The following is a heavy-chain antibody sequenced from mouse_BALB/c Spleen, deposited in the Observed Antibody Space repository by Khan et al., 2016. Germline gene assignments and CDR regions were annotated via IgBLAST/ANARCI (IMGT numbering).Heavy chain of an antibody. CDR2: IRNKANVYTT. Sequence: EVELVESGGGLVQPGGSLRLSCATSGFTFTDYYMSWVRQPPGKALECLGFIRNKANVYTTEYSASVKGRFTISRDHSQRILSLQMNTLRAEDSATCYCARRIGAKHYWGQGTSVTVSS. CDR3: ARRIGAKHY. CDR1: GFTFTDYY. J-gene: IGHJ4*01. V-gene: IGHV7-3*02. D-gene: IGHD3-1*01.